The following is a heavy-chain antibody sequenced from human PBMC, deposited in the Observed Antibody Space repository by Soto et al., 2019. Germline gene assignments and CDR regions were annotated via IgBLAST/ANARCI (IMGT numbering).Heavy chain of an antibody. J-gene: IGHJ4*02. D-gene: IGHD3-22*01. CDR1: GYTFTSYG. CDR2: ISAYNGNT. CDR3: ARTTYCYDSSGYYYREEFDY. V-gene: IGHV1-18*04. Sequence: GASVKVSCKASGYTFTSYGISWVRQAPGQGLEWMGWISAYNGNTNYAQKLQGRVTMTTDTSTSTAYMELRSLRSDDTAVYYCARTTYCYDSSGYYYREEFDYWGQGTLVTVSS.